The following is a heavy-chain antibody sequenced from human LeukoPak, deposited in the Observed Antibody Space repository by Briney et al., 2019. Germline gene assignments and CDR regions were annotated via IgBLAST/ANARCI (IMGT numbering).Heavy chain of an antibody. CDR3: ARSRNGRNPPDY. D-gene: IGHD1-14*01. J-gene: IGHJ4*02. V-gene: IGHV4-59*01. Sequence: PSETLSLTCTVSGDSISGYYWSWIRQPPGKGLEWIGYMYYSGSTNYNPSLKSRVTISVDTSKNQFSLKLCSVTAADTAVYYCARSRNGRNPPDYWGQGTLVTVSS. CDR2: MYYSGST. CDR1: GDSISGYY.